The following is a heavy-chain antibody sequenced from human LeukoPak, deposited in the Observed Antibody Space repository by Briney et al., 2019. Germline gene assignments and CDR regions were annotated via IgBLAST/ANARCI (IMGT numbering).Heavy chain of an antibody. CDR2: SKYDGSTA. Sequence: GGSLRLSCETSGFTLKNYWMSWLRRAPGKGLEWVSRSKYDGSTAMYAESVKGLFTISRDNARGTLYLQMNSLRVDDTAVYYFAKSDWFDPCGRGILVTVSS. V-gene: IGHV3-74*03. J-gene: IGHJ5*02. CDR3: AKSDWFDP. CDR1: GFTLKNYW.